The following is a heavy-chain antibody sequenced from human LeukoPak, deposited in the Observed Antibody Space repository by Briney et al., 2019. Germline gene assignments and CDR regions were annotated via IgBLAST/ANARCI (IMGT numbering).Heavy chain of an antibody. CDR3: ARDARTGEFDY. J-gene: IGHJ4*02. D-gene: IGHD3/OR15-3a*01. CDR2: ISDGGSTT. CDR1: GFTFSSYW. V-gene: IGHV3-74*01. Sequence: GGSLRLSCAASGFTFSSYWMHWVRQAPGKGLVWVSRISDGGSTTTYADSVKGRFTISRDNAKNTLYLQMNSLRAEDTAVYYCARDARTGEFDYWGQGTLVTVSS.